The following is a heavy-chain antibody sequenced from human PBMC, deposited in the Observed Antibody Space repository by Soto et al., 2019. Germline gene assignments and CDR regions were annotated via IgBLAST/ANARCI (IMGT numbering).Heavy chain of an antibody. Sequence: PGGSLRLSCAASGFTFSSYGMRWVRQAPGQGLEWVSSISHSGNTYYSDSVKGRFTISRDNSKNTLYLQMDSLRAEDTATYYCAKLLHNSCYNVMDVWGQGTTVTVSS. CDR1: GFTFSSYG. D-gene: IGHD4-4*01. CDR2: ISHSGNT. V-gene: IGHV3-23*01. CDR3: AKLLHNSCYNVMDV. J-gene: IGHJ6*02.